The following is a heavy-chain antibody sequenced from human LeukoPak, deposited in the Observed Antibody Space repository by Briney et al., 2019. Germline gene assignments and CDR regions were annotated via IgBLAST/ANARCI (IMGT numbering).Heavy chain of an antibody. CDR2: IRFDGSNK. CDR3: AKDSQAPPAAIHTWYFDL. D-gene: IGHD2-2*02. J-gene: IGHJ2*01. V-gene: IGHV3-30*02. Sequence: GGSLRLSCAASGFTFSSYAMHWVRQAPGKGLEWVAFIRFDGSNKYYADSVKGRFTISRDNSKNTLYLQMNSLRPEDTAVYYCAKDSQAPPAAIHTWYFDLWGRGTLVIVSS. CDR1: GFTFSSYA.